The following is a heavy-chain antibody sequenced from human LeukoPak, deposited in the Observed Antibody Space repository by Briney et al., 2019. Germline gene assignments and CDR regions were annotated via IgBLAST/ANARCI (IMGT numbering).Heavy chain of an antibody. V-gene: IGHV4-59*01. CDR3: AADRQEGGWGSYWFDP. CDR2: VYYSGST. J-gene: IGHJ5*02. D-gene: IGHD3-16*01. CDR1: GGSITTYY. Sequence: SETLSLTCTISGGSITTYYWSWIRQPAGKGLEWIGNVYYSGSTTYNPSLKTRVTISVDTSKNQFSLRLTSVTAADTAVYYCAADRQEGGWGSYWFDPWGQGTLVTVSS.